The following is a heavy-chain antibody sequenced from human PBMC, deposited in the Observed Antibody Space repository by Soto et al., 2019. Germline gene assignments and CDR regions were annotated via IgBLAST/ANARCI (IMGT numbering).Heavy chain of an antibody. D-gene: IGHD2-15*01. CDR2: IYSGGST. Sequence: GGSLRLSCAASGFTVSSNYMSWVRQAPGKGLEWVSVIYSGGSTYYADSVKGRFTISRDNSKNTLYLQMNSLRAEDTAVYYCARSCSGGSCYRGSNYYYYGMDVWGQGTTVTVSS. CDR1: GFTVSSNY. J-gene: IGHJ6*02. CDR3: ARSCSGGSCYRGSNYYYYGMDV. V-gene: IGHV3-66*01.